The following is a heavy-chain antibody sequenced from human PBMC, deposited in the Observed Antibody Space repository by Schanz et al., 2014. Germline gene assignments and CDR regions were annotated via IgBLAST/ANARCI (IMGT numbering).Heavy chain of an antibody. J-gene: IGHJ4*02. CDR1: GFTFETYL. CDR3: VRAGGWRWLAAAARNCFDF. D-gene: IGHD6-19*01. CDR2: INEGGSET. V-gene: IGHV3-7*04. Sequence: VQVAESGGGLVLPGGSLRLSCDASGFTFETYLMAWVRQAPGKGREWVASINEGGSETNYLDSVKGRFTGSRDNSKKSVDLQVDSLGAEDTAVYLCVRAGGWRWLAAAARNCFDFWGQGAVVSVSS.